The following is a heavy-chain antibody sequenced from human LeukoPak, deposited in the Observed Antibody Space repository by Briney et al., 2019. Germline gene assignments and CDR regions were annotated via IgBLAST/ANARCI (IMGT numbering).Heavy chain of an antibody. CDR3: ARDQGIAVAGTDRIYYYYYGMDV. J-gene: IGHJ6*04. CDR1: GFTFSSYG. V-gene: IGHV3-33*01. CDR2: IWYDGSNK. Sequence: GGSLRLSFAASGFTFSSYGMHWVRQAPGKGLEWVAVIWYDGSNKYYADSVKGRFTISRDNSKNTLYLQMNSLRAEDTAVYYCARDQGIAVAGTDRIYYYYYGMDVWGKGTTVTVSS. D-gene: IGHD6-19*01.